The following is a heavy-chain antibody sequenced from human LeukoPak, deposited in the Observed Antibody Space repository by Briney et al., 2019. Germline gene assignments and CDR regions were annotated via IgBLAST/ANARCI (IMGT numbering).Heavy chain of an antibody. CDR2: IYSGGST. V-gene: IGHV3-66*01. CDR1: GFTVSSNY. J-gene: IGHJ5*02. Sequence: PGGSLRLSCAASGFTVSSNYMSWVRQAPGKGLEWVSVIYSGGSTYYADSVKGRFTISRDNSKNTLYLQMNSLRAEDTAVYYCAKDAPGYSSGWYLNWFDPWGQGTLVTVSS. D-gene: IGHD6-19*01. CDR3: AKDAPGYSSGWYLNWFDP.